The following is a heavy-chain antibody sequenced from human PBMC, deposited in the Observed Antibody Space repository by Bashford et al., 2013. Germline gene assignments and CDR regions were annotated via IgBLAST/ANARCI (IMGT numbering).Heavy chain of an antibody. J-gene: IGHJ3*02. Sequence: GSLRLSCATSGFTFSDYAMNWVRQAPGKGLEWVSSISVSGTHTYYADSVRGRFTISRDNAKKSLYLQMNSLGADDTAVYYCARIYMLVAAGIPHYDPFDIWGQGTMVTVSS. CDR1: GFTFSDYA. CDR2: ISVSGTHT. CDR3: ARIYMLVAAGIPHYDPFDI. D-gene: IGHD2-15*01. V-gene: IGHV3-69-1*01.